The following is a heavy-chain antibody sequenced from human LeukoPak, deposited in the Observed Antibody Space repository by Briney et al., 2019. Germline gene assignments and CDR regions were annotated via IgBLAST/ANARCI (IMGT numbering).Heavy chain of an antibody. CDR3: ARTGYSSGWYGGFDI. Sequence: GEPLKISCKGSGYSFTNYWIGWVRQMPGKGLEWMGIIYPGDSDTRYSPSFQGQVTISADKSISTAYLQWSTLKASDTAMYYCARTGYSSGWYGGFDIWGQGTLVTVSS. CDR1: GYSFTNYW. V-gene: IGHV5-51*01. J-gene: IGHJ3*02. D-gene: IGHD6-19*01. CDR2: IYPGDSDT.